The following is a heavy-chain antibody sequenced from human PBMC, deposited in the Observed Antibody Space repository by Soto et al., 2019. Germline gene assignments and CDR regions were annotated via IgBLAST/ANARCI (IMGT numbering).Heavy chain of an antibody. D-gene: IGHD3-3*01. V-gene: IGHV1-69*01. J-gene: IGHJ4*02. CDR1: GGTFSSYA. Sequence: QVQLVRSGAEVKKPGSSVKVSCKASGGTFSSYAITWVRQAPGQGLEWMGGIIPIFGTANYAQKFQGRVTITADESTSTAYMELSRLRSEDTAVYYCARPRRSGYYDYFDHWGQGTLVTVSS. CDR3: ARPRRSGYYDYFDH. CDR2: IIPIFGTA.